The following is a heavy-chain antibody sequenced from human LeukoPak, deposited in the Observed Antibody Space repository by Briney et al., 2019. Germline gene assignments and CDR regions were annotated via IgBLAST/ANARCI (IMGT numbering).Heavy chain of an antibody. V-gene: IGHV3-11*04. D-gene: IGHD2-2*01. CDR3: ARAYSGVGMVVEPAAN. J-gene: IGHJ4*02. Sequence: GGSLRLSCAASGFTFSDYYMSWIRQAPGKGLEWVSSISSSSSTIYYADSVKGRFTISRDDAKNSLDLQMNSLRDEDTAVYYCARAYSGVGMVVEPAANWGQGNLVTVSS. CDR2: ISSSSSTI. CDR1: GFTFSDYY.